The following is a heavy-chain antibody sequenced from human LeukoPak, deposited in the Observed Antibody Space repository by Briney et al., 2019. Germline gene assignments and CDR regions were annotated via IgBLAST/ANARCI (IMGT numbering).Heavy chain of an antibody. Sequence: GTSLRLSCAASGFTFRSYGIHWVRQAPGKGLEWVAMISFDGTNKHYADSVKGRFTISRDNSKDTLSLEMNNLRPEDTAVYYCARDLNLGTSGSYWGQGTLVTVSS. D-gene: IGHD3/OR15-3a*01. J-gene: IGHJ4*02. CDR3: ARDLNLGTSGSY. CDR1: GFTFRSYG. CDR2: ISFDGTNK. V-gene: IGHV3-30*03.